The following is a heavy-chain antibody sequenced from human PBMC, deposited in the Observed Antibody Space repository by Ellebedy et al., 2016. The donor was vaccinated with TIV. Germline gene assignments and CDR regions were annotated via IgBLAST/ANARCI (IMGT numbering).Heavy chain of an antibody. CDR1: GYTFTSYG. CDR3: ARAFTSHCSSTSCSLRFYYYYYMDV. D-gene: IGHD2-2*01. Sequence: ASVKVSCXASGYTFTSYGISWVRQAPGQGLEWMGWISAYNGNTNYAQKLQGRVTMTTDTSTSTAYMELRSLRSDDTTVYYCARAFTSHCSSTSCSLRFYYYYYMDVWGKGTTVTVSS. J-gene: IGHJ6*03. CDR2: ISAYNGNT. V-gene: IGHV1-18*01.